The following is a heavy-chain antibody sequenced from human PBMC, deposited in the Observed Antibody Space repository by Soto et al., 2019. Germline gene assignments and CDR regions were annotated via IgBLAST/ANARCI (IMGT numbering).Heavy chain of an antibody. Sequence: ASVKVSCKVSGYTLTELSMHWVRQAPGKGLEWMGGFDPEDGETIYAQKFQGRVTMTEDTSTDTAYMELSSLRSEDTAVYYCATYKGIVVVPAAMEEYFHHWGQGTLVTVSS. V-gene: IGHV1-24*01. D-gene: IGHD2-2*01. CDR3: ATYKGIVVVPAAMEEYFHH. J-gene: IGHJ1*01. CDR2: FDPEDGET. CDR1: GYTLTELS.